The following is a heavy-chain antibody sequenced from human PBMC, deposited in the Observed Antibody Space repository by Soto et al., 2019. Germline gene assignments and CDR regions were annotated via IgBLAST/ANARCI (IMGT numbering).Heavy chain of an antibody. CDR1: GFTFTNYY. J-gene: IGHJ4*02. CDR2: ISAYSGNT. V-gene: IGHV1-18*01. CDR3: ARGDTYYVNWYFDY. D-gene: IGHD1-1*01. Sequence: QVQLVQSGAEVKKPGASVKVSCKTSGFTFTNYYINSVRQAPGQGLEVMGWISAYSGNTNYAQNLQGRVTMTTDTSASTPYLELRSLRSDDTAVYFCARGDTYYVNWYFDYWGQGTLVTVSS.